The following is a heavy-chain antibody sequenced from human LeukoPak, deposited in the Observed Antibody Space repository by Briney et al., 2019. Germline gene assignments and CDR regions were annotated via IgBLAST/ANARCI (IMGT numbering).Heavy chain of an antibody. CDR1: GGSFSDYY. CDR3: ASFADTAMVPID. J-gene: IGHJ4*02. D-gene: IGHD5-18*01. CDR2: INHSGRI. Sequence: PSETLSLTCGVYGGSFSDYYWSWVRQSPGKGLEWVGEINHSGRINYNPSLESRVTISADTSKKQFSLILTSVTAADTAVYYCASFADTAMVPIDWGQGTLVTVSS. V-gene: IGHV4-34*01.